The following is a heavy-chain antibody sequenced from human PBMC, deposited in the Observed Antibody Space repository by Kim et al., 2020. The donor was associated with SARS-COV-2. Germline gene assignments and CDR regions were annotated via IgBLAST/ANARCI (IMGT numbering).Heavy chain of an antibody. CDR2: ISYDGSNK. V-gene: IGHV3-30*18. CDR1: GFTFSSYG. J-gene: IGHJ4*02. Sequence: GGSLRLSCAASGFTFSSYGMHWVRQAPGKGLEWVAVISYDGSNKYYADSVKGRFTISRDNSKNTLYLQMNSLRAEDTAVYYCAKDLSVFPSSSWPYYFDYWGQGTLVTVSS. CDR3: AKDLSVFPSSSWPYYFDY. D-gene: IGHD6-13*01.